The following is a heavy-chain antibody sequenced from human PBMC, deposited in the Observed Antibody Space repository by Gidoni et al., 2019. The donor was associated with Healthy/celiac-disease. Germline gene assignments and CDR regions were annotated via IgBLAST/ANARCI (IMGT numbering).Heavy chain of an antibody. V-gene: IGHV4-59*01. CDR3: AREWELSIFDY. D-gene: IGHD1-26*01. J-gene: IGHJ4*02. CDR1: GGSISSSY. Sequence: QVQLQESGPGLVKPSETLSLTCPVPGGSISSSYWSWIRQPPGKGLEWIGYIYDSGSTNYNPSLKSRVTISVDTSKNQFSLKLSSVTAADTAVYYCAREWELSIFDYWGQGTLVTVSS. CDR2: IYDSGST.